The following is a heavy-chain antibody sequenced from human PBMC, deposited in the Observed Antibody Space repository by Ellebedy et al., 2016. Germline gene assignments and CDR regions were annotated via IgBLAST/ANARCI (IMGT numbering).Heavy chain of an antibody. V-gene: IGHV1-18*04. J-gene: IGHJ4*02. CDR3: AKTSGWGYGEN. D-gene: IGHD3-10*01. Sequence: ASVKVSCXASGYTFTTFSITWVRQVPGQGLEWMGFVNTFSGNTKFAQKFQGRVSMTTDSSTHTAYMDLRSLRSDHTAMYYCAKTSGWGYGENWGQGTLVTVSS. CDR2: VNTFSGNT. CDR1: GYTFTTFS.